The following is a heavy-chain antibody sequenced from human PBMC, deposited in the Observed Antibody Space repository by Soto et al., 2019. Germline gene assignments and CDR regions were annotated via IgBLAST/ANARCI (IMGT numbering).Heavy chain of an antibody. V-gene: IGHV1-69*01. CDR1: GDSFRSYS. CDR3: AWARGVVDNYYYYGMDV. J-gene: IGHJ6*02. Sequence: HVQLVQSGSEMKKPGSSVRVSCKASGDSFRSYSLSWVRQAPVQGLEWIGGFIPIFGTPNYAQKFQGRLTISADESTSTVSMDLSSLRSEDTAVYYCAWARGVVDNYYYYGMDVWGQGTTVTVSS. CDR2: FIPIFGTP. D-gene: IGHD3-22*01.